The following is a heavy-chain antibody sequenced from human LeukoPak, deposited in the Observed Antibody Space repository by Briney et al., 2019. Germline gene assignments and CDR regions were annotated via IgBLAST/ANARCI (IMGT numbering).Heavy chain of an antibody. V-gene: IGHV3-48*03. CDR1: GFTFSSYE. CDR3: ARDLEGRESTSAPGA. D-gene: IGHD3-3*01. J-gene: IGHJ5*02. Sequence: GGSLRLSCVASGFTFSSYEMTWVRQAPGKGLEWVSYISSSGSTIYYADSVKGRFTISRDNAKNSLYLLMNSLRPEDTALYYCARDLEGRESTSAPGAWGQGTLVTVSS. CDR2: ISSSGSTI.